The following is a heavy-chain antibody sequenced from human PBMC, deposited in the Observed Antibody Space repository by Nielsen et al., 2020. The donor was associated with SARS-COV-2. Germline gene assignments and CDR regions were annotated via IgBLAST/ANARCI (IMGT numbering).Heavy chain of an antibody. J-gene: IGHJ4*02. Sequence: GESLKISCAASGFTFSTYGMHWVRQAPGKGLKWVAAISYDGSNKYYVDSVKGRFTISRDNSKNTLYLQMSSLREEDTAVYYCAKDWTAIVVVPSGGVDYWGQGTRVTVAS. CDR2: ISYDGSNK. CDR3: AKDWTAIVVVPSGGVDY. CDR1: GFTFSTYG. V-gene: IGHV3-30*18. D-gene: IGHD2-15*01.